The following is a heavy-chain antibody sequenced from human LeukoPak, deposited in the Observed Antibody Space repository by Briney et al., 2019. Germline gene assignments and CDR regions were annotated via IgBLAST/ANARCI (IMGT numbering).Heavy chain of an antibody. D-gene: IGHD3-22*01. CDR1: GFTFSSYA. Sequence: GGSLRLSCAVSGFTFSSYAMSWVRQAPGKGLEWVSAISGSGGSTYYADSVSVEGRFTTSRDNSKNTVSLQMNSLRADDTAVYYCARWGYDSSGSYWDNWGQGTLVTVSS. CDR3: ARWGYDSSGSYWDN. CDR2: ISGSGGST. J-gene: IGHJ4*02. V-gene: IGHV3-23*01.